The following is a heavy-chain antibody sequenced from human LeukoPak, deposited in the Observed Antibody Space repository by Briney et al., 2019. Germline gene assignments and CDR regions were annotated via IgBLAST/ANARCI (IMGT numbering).Heavy chain of an antibody. J-gene: IGHJ2*01. D-gene: IGHD3-22*01. CDR2: IYHSGST. Sequence: GSLRLSCAASGFTFSSYSMNWVRQPPGKGLEWIGEIYHSGSTNYNPSLKSRVTISEDKSKNQFSLKLTSVTAADTAVYYCARQDYYDSGAWYFDLWGRGTLVTVSS. CDR1: GFTFSSYSM. CDR3: ARQDYYDSGAWYFDL. V-gene: IGHV4-4*02.